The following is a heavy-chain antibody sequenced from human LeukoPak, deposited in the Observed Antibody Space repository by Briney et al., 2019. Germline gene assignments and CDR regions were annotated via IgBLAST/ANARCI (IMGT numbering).Heavy chain of an antibody. D-gene: IGHD2-8*01. V-gene: IGHV4-30-4*01. CDR2: IYYSGST. J-gene: IGHJ4*02. Sequence: SETLSLTCTVSGGSISSGDYYWSWIRQPPGKGLEWIGYIYYSGSTSYNPSLKSRVTISVDTSRNQFSLKLNSVTAADSAVYYCATNGGYVDYWGQGTLVTVSS. CDR3: ATNGGYVDY. CDR1: GGSISSGDYY.